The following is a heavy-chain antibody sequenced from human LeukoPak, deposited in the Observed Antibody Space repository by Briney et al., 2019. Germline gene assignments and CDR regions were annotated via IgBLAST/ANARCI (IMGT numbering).Heavy chain of an antibody. CDR1: GYTFTRYT. J-gene: IGHJ6*03. CDR2: INTNNGDT. V-gene: IGHV1-8*03. Sequence: ASVKVSCKASGYTFTRYTMNWVRQAPGQGLEWMGWINTNNGDTHYAQKFQGTVTITRNTSISTAYMELSSLRSEDTAVYYCARAVRRLGRTGYYYYMDVWGKGTTVTVSS. D-gene: IGHD1-1*01. CDR3: ARAVRRLGRTGYYYYMDV.